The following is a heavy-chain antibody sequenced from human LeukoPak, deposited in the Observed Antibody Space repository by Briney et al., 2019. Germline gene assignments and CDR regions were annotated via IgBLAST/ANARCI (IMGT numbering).Heavy chain of an antibody. D-gene: IGHD3-10*01. V-gene: IGHV3-23*01. CDR2: ISNNGVAT. CDR3: AKDYGSGTPNDAFDI. J-gene: IGHJ3*02. CDR1: GFTFSTYA. Sequence: PGGSLRLSCAASGFTFSTYAMSWVRQAPGKGLEWVSGISNNGVATYNADSVKGRFTISRDTSKNTLYLQMNSLRAEDTAVYYCAKDYGSGTPNDAFDIWGQGTMVTVSS.